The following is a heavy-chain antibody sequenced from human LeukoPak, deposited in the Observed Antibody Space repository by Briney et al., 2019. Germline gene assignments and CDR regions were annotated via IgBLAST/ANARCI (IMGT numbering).Heavy chain of an antibody. J-gene: IGHJ6*03. CDR2: IYYSRST. CDR3: ARVWPRGYYMDV. CDR1: GGSISSYY. D-gene: IGHD3-10*01. Sequence: PSETLSLTCTVSGGSISSYYWSWIRQPPGKGLEWIGYIYYSRSTNYNPSLKSRVTMSVDTSKNQFSLKLSSVTAADTAVYYCARVWPRGYYMDVWGKGTTVTVSS. V-gene: IGHV4-59*12.